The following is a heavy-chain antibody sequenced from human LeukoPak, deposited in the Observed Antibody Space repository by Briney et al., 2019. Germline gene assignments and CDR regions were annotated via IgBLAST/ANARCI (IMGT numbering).Heavy chain of an antibody. CDR2: ISYDGSNK. Sequence: GGSLRLSCAASGFTFSSYAMHWVRRAPGKGLEWVAVISYDGSNKYYADSVKGRFTISRDNSKNTLYLQMNSLRAEDTAVYYCAKDDFDYWGQGTLVTVSS. CDR1: GFTFSSYA. J-gene: IGHJ4*02. CDR3: AKDDFDY. V-gene: IGHV3-30-3*01.